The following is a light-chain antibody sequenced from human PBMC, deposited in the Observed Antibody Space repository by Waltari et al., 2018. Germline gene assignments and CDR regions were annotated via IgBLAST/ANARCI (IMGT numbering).Light chain of an antibody. CDR1: QDISRW. CDR3: QQGNSFPLS. V-gene: IGKV1-12*01. CDR2: SAS. J-gene: IGKJ4*01. Sequence: CRASQDISRWLAWYQQKPGKAPKFLIYSASNLQSGVPSRFSGSGSGTHFTLTISSLQPQDFATYYCQQGNSFPLSFGGGTKVEIK.